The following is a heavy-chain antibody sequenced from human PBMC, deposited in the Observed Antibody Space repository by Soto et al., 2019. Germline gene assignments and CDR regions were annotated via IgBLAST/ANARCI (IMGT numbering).Heavy chain of an antibody. CDR1: GGSVRAPDW. J-gene: IGHJ1*01. Sequence: SETLSLTCTLSGGSVRAPDWWNWVRQSPDKGLEWIAEVHISGHSNYNPSLRSRVSVSIDSSKNQFYLNLNSVTAADTAIYYSARVSQGCSANNCYFEPWGKGTQVTVSS. CDR3: ARVSQGCSANNCYFEP. V-gene: IGHV4-4*02. CDR2: VHISGHS. D-gene: IGHD1-1*01.